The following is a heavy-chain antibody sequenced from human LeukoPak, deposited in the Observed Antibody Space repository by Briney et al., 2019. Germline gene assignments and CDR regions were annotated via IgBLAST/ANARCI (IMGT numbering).Heavy chain of an antibody. CDR3: AREWRAFTN. J-gene: IGHJ4*02. CDR2: INPSGGST. Sequence: ASVKVSCKASGYTFTGYYMHWVRQAPGQGLEWMGWINPSGGSTSYAQKFQGRVTMTSDTSTSTVSMELSSLRSEDTAVYFCAREWRAFTNWGQGTLVTVSS. V-gene: IGHV1-46*01. CDR1: GYTFTGYY. D-gene: IGHD1-1*01.